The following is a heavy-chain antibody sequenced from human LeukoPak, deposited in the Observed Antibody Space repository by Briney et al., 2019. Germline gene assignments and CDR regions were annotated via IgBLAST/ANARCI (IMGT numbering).Heavy chain of an antibody. V-gene: IGHV3-21*01. J-gene: IGHJ1*01. CDR1: GFTFSSYS. Sequence: GGSLRLSCAASGFTFSSYSMNWVRQAPGKGLEWVSSISSSSSYIYYADSVKGRFTITRDNAKNSLYLQMNSLRAEDTAVYYCARHGDYGVRGFFQRWGQGTLVTVSS. CDR2: ISSSSSYI. D-gene: IGHD4-17*01. CDR3: ARHGDYGVRGFFQR.